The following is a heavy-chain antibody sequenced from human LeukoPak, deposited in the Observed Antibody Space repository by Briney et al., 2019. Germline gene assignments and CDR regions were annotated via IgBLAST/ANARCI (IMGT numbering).Heavy chain of an antibody. V-gene: IGHV3-33*01. CDR1: GFTFSSYG. CDR3: ARVRGGYSSSWYVDY. J-gene: IGHJ4*02. D-gene: IGHD6-13*01. Sequence: GRSLRLSCAASGFTFSSYGMHWVRQAPGKGLEWVALIYYDGSNKYYSDSVKGRFTISRDNSKNTLYLQMNSLRAEDTAVYYCARVRGGYSSSWYVDYWGQGTLVTVSS. CDR2: IYYDGSNK.